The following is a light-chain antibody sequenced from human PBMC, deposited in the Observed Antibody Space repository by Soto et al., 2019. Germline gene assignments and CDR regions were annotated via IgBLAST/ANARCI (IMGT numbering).Light chain of an antibody. Sequence: QSVLTQPPSASGTPGQRVTISCSGSSSNIGSNSVNWYQHLPGTAPKLLIYGSDQRPSGVPDRFSGSKSGTSVSLVISGLQSEDEADYYCAAWDDSLNAVMFGGGTKLTVL. CDR2: GSD. V-gene: IGLV1-44*01. J-gene: IGLJ3*02. CDR1: SSNIGSNS. CDR3: AAWDDSLNAVM.